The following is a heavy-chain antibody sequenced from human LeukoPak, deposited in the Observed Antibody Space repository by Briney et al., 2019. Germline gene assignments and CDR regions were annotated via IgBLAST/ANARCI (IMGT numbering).Heavy chain of an antibody. D-gene: IGHD2-15*01. V-gene: IGHV4-59*01. J-gene: IGHJ5*02. CDR3: AREVVVAATSTPNWFDP. Sequence: SETLSLTCTVSGGSISSYYWSWIRQPPGKGLEWIGYIYYSGSTNYNPSLKSRVTISVDTSKNQSSLKLSSVTAADTAVYYCAREVVVAATSTPNWFDPWGQGTLVTVSS. CDR2: IYYSGST. CDR1: GGSISSYY.